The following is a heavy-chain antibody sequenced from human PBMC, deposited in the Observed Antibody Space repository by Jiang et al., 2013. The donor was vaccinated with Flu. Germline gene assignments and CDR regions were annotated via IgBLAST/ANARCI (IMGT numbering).Heavy chain of an antibody. CDR3: TRAGAPYGSGSYYSVIGVYAGDDY. Sequence: QLVESGGGLVQPGRSLRLSCTASGFTFGDYAMSWFRQAPGKGLEWVGFIRSKAYGGTTEYAASVKGRFTISRDDSKSIAYLQMNSLKTEDTAVYYCTRAGAPYGSGSYYSVIGVYAGDDYWGQGTLVTVSS. V-gene: IGHV3-49*03. CDR1: GFTFGDYA. J-gene: IGHJ4*02. CDR2: IRSKAYGGTT. D-gene: IGHD3-10*01.